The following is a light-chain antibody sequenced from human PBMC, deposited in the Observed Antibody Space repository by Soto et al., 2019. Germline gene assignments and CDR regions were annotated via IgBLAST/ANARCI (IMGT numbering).Light chain of an antibody. J-gene: IGLJ1*01. CDR3: AGWDDSLSGYV. V-gene: IGLV1-47*01. Sequence: ALTQPPSASGTPGQRVTISCSGRSSNIGSNFVYWYQHLPGTAPKLVIYRNSQRPSGVPDRFSGSKSGTSASLAISGLQSEDEADYYCAGWDDSLSGYVFGPGTKVTVL. CDR1: SSNIGSNF. CDR2: RNS.